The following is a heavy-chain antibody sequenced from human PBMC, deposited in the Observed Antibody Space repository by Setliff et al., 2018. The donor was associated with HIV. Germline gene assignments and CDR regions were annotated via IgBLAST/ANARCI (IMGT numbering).Heavy chain of an antibody. CDR1: GASITRGGDF. D-gene: IGHD3-3*01. V-gene: IGHV4-31*03. CDR2: IYYTGST. J-gene: IGHJ3*02. Sequence: PSETLSLTCSVSGASITRGGDFWSWIRQHPGKGLEWIGYIYYTGSTYYNPSLRSRVSMSVDTSENQFSLTLTSVTSADTAVYYCASPRSLLFWYDAFDIWGQGTMVTVSS. CDR3: ASPRSLLFWYDAFDI.